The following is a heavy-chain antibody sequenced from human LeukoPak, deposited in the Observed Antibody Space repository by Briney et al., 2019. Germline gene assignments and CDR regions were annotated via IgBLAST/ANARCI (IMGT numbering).Heavy chain of an antibody. CDR2: ISGSGGST. Sequence: QPGGSLRLSCAASGFTVGTNFMSWVRQAPGKGLEWVSAISGSGGSTYYADSVKGRFTISRDNSKNTLYLQMNSLRAEDTAVYYCAKFLPTHIVVANYYFDYWGQGTLVTVSS. CDR1: GFTVGTNF. V-gene: IGHV3-23*01. CDR3: AKFLPTHIVVANYYFDY. J-gene: IGHJ4*02. D-gene: IGHD2-21*01.